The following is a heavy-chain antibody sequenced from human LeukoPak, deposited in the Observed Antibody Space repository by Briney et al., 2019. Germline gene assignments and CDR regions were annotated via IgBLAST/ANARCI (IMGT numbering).Heavy chain of an antibody. Sequence: SETLSLTCTVSGGSISSSSYYWGWIRQPPGKGLEWIGYIYYSGSTNYNPSLKSRVTISVDTSKNQFSLKPSSVTAADTAVYYCARSIYSRYSSDYFDYWGQGTLVTVSS. D-gene: IGHD6-13*01. CDR1: GGSISSSSYY. CDR3: ARSIYSRYSSDYFDY. V-gene: IGHV4-61*05. J-gene: IGHJ4*02. CDR2: IYYSGST.